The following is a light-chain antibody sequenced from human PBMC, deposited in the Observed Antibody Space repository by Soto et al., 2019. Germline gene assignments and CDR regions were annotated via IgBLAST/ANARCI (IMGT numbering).Light chain of an antibody. Sequence: EIVMTQSPATLSVSPGDRATLSCWASQSVSSNLAWYQQKPGQAPRLLVYGASTRSAGIPDRFSGGGSGTEFTLTISSLQSEDLAVHNCQQYNNWPPWTFGLGTKVEIK. J-gene: IGKJ1*01. CDR2: GAS. CDR3: QQYNNWPPWT. CDR1: QSVSSN. V-gene: IGKV3-15*01.